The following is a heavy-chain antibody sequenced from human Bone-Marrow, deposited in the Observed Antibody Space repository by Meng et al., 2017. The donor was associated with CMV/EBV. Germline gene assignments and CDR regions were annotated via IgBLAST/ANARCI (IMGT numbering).Heavy chain of an antibody. CDR3: ARARYDSYFDF. CDR2: ISSSERVA. D-gene: IGHD1-20*01. CDR1: GFTFSNYA. V-gene: IGHV3-64*02. Sequence: GGSLRLSCAASGFTFSNYAMHWVRQAPGKGLEYVSGISSSERVAYYGDSVKGRFTISRDNSKNTLYLQMGSLRPEDMAVYYCARARYDSYFDFWGRGPLVTFYS. J-gene: IGHJ4*02.